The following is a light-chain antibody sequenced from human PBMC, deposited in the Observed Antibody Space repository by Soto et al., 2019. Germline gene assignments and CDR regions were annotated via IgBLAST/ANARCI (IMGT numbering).Light chain of an antibody. CDR3: QQHSNWPSLT. CDR1: QSVSSY. V-gene: IGKV3-11*01. CDR2: GAS. Sequence: DIVLTQSPPTLSLSLGEKATLSCRASQSVSSYLGWYQQKPGQAPRLLLSGASDRAAGIPARFSGSGSETEFTLTISSLEPEDSAVYYCQQHSNWPSLTFGGGTKVDIK. J-gene: IGKJ4*01.